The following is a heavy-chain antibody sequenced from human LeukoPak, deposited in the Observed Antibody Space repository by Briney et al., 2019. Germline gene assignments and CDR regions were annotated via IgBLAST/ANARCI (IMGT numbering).Heavy chain of an antibody. Sequence: GGSLRLSCTVSGFTVSSNSMSWVRQAPGKGLEWVANINQDGSQTYYVDSLKGRFTISRDNVKGSLYLQMNSLRAEDTAVFYCARHSASGSYYTYNFDYWGQGTQVTVSS. V-gene: IGHV3-7*01. J-gene: IGHJ4*02. CDR3: ARHSASGSYYTYNFDY. CDR1: GFTVSSNS. CDR2: INQDGSQT. D-gene: IGHD3-10*01.